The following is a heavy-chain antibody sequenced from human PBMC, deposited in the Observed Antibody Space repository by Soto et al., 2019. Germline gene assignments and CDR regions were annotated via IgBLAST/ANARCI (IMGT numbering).Heavy chain of an antibody. Sequence: GGSLRLSCAASGFTFSSYAMSWVRQAPGKGLEWVSAISGSGGSTYYADSVKGRFTISRDNSKNTLYLQMNSLRAEDTAVYYCAVRGYSYGLGGYYYYGMDVWGQGTTVTVSS. CDR1: GFTFSSYA. D-gene: IGHD5-18*01. V-gene: IGHV3-23*01. CDR2: ISGSGGST. J-gene: IGHJ6*02. CDR3: AVRGYSYGLGGYYYYGMDV.